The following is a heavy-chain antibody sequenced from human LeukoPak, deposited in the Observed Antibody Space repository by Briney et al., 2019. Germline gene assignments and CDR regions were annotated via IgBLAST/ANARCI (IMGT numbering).Heavy chain of an antibody. D-gene: IGHD3-10*01. V-gene: IGHV3-49*04. J-gene: IGHJ3*02. Sequence: GGSLRLSCTASGFTFGDYAMSWVRQAPGKGLEWVGFIRSKAYGGTTDNAASVKGRFTISRDDSNRIAYLQMNSLKTEDTAVYYCTSTERHYYGSGSYAFDIWGQGTMVTVSS. CDR2: IRSKAYGGTT. CDR3: TSTERHYYGSGSYAFDI. CDR1: GFTFGDYA.